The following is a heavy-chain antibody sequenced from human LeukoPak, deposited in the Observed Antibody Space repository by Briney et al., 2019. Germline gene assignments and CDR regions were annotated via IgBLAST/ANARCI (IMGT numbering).Heavy chain of an antibody. CDR2: IKQDGSEK. D-gene: IGHD6-6*01. V-gene: IGHV3-7*01. CDR3: AKEHPSSSSKGVDY. Sequence: GGSLRLSCAASGFTFSSYWMSWVRQARGKGLEWVANIKQDGSEKYYVDSVKGRFTISRDNAKNSLYLQMNSLRAEDTAVYYCAKEHPSSSSKGVDYWGQGTLVTVSS. J-gene: IGHJ4*02. CDR1: GFTFSSYW.